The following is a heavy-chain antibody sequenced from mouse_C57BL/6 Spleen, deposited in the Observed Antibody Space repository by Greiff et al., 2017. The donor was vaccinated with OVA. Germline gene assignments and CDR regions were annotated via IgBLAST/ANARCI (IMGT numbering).Heavy chain of an antibody. V-gene: IGHV1-59*01. D-gene: IGHD3-3*01. CDR3: ARRDMGY. J-gene: IGHJ2*01. CDR2: IDPSDSYT. CDR1: GYTFTSYW. Sequence: QVQLQQPGAELVRPGTSVKLSCKASGYTFTSYWMHWVKQRPGQGLEWIGVIDPSDSYTNYNQKFKGKATLTVDTSSSTAYMQLSCLTSEDSAVYYCARRDMGYWGQGTTLTVSS.